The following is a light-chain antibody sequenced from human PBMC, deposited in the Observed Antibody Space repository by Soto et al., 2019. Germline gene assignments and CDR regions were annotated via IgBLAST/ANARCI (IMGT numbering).Light chain of an antibody. Sequence: LVLTQSPGTLSLSPGERATLSCRASQSVGSDLLAWYQQKPGQAPRLLISSDSRRASGIPDRFSGSGSGTDFTLTISRLEVEDSAVYWCQQYQTSPTFGGGTKVDIK. CDR2: SDS. J-gene: IGKJ4*01. CDR1: QSVGSDL. CDR3: QQYQTSPT. V-gene: IGKV3-20*01.